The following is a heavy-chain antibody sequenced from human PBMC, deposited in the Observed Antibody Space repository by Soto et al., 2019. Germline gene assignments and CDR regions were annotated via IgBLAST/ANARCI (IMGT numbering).Heavy chain of an antibody. CDR1: GGTISSRRYH. V-gene: IGHV4-39*01. CDR3: ARHRMILPDY. CDR2: IYYSGST. Sequence: SETKSLSCTVAGGTISSRRYHRGWIRQPPGKGLEWIGSIYYSGSTYYNPSLKSRVTISVDTSKNQFSLKLSSVTAADTAVYYCARHRMILPDYWGQGTLVTVSS. D-gene: IGHD3-16*01. J-gene: IGHJ4*02.